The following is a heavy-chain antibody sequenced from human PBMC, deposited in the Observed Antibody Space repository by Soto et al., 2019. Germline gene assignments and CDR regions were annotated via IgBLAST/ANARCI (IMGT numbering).Heavy chain of an antibody. V-gene: IGHV3-74*01. Sequence: GGSLRLSCAASGFTFSSQWMHWVRQAPEKGLEWVSRFTGGGTGTSYADSVKGRFTISRDNSKNTLYLQMSSLRGEDTAVYYCAKVGMAGTRPYFDYWGQGTLVTVSS. J-gene: IGHJ4*02. CDR2: FTGGGTGT. CDR1: GFTFSSQW. CDR3: AKVGMAGTRPYFDY. D-gene: IGHD6-19*01.